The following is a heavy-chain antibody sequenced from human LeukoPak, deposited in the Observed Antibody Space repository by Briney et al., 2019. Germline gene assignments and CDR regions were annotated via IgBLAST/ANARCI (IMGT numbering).Heavy chain of an antibody. Sequence: PGGSLRLSCAASGFTFSSYGMHWVRQAPGKGLEWVAVISYDGSNKYYADSVKGRFTISRDNSKNTLYLQMNSLRAEDTAAYYCAKDNVVVVAATVEGGFDYWGQGTLVTVSS. J-gene: IGHJ4*02. CDR3: AKDNVVVVAATVEGGFDY. CDR1: GFTFSSYG. D-gene: IGHD2-15*01. V-gene: IGHV3-30*18. CDR2: ISYDGSNK.